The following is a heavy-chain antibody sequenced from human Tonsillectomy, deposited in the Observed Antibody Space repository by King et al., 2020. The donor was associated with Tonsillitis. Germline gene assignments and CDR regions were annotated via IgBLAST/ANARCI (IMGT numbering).Heavy chain of an antibody. V-gene: IGHV3-30*04. D-gene: IGHD2-15*01. CDR2: ISYDGSNK. J-gene: IGHJ4*02. CDR1: GFTFSSYA. Sequence: VQLVESGGGVVQPGRSLRLSCAASGFTFSSYAMHWVRQAPGKGLEWVAGISYDGSNKYYADSVKGRFTISRDNSKNTLYLQMNSLRAEDTAVYYCARVLRGYVVSRKHDLDYWGQGTLVTVSS. CDR3: ARVLRGYVVSRKHDLDY.